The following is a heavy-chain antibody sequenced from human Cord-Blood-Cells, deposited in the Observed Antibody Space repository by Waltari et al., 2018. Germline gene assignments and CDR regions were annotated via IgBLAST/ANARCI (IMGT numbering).Heavy chain of an antibody. J-gene: IGHJ4*02. CDR2: INQSGST. CDR3: ATRNSSTAPFDY. D-gene: IGHD6-13*01. V-gene: IGHV4-34*01. CDR1: GGSFSGHY. Sequence: QVQLQQWGAGLLKPSETLSLTCAVYGGSFSGHYWSWIRQPPGKGLEWIGEINQSGSTNYNPSLKSRVTISVDTSKNQFSLKLSSVTAADTAVYYCATRNSSTAPFDYWGQATLVTVSS.